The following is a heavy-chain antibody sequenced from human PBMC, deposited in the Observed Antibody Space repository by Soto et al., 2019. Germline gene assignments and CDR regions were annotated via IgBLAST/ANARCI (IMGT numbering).Heavy chain of an antibody. CDR2: IFYNGTA. J-gene: IGHJ4*02. V-gene: IGHV4-61*01. D-gene: IGHD6-19*01. CDR1: GGSVSSGSFH. Sequence: SETLSLTCSVSGGSVSSGSFHWSWIRQPPGKGLQFIGSIFYNGTANYSPSLKNRASISIDTSQSQFFLQLISVAAADTAVYYCARIGGRYDIDFWGQGSLVTVSS. CDR3: ARIGGRYDIDF.